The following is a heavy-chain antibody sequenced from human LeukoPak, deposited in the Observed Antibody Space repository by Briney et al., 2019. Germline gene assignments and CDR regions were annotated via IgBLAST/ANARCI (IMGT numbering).Heavy chain of an antibody. V-gene: IGHV1-18*01. CDR1: GYTFTSYG. CDR2: ISAYNGNT. J-gene: IGHJ4*02. CDR3: AREFGLLWFGESFNYFDY. D-gene: IGHD3-10*01. Sequence: ASVKVSCKASGYTFTSYGISWVRQAPGQGLGWMGWISAYNGNTNYAQKLQGRVTMTTDTSTSTAYMELRSLRSDDTAVYYCAREFGLLWFGESFNYFDYWGQGTLVTVSS.